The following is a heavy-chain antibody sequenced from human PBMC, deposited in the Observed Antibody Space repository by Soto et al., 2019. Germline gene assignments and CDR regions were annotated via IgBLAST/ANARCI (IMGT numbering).Heavy chain of an antibody. V-gene: IGHV3-23*01. Sequence: GGSVRLSCVASGFNFKKFAMAWVRQAAGEGLEWVSGISCCGGSASYADSVKGRFSIARDDSKNTVSLQLNSLRVEDTAQYYCAKADGQQWLIPHLDNWGQGTLVTVSS. CDR2: ISCCGGSA. D-gene: IGHD6-19*01. J-gene: IGHJ4*02. CDR1: GFNFKKFA. CDR3: AKADGQQWLIPHLDN.